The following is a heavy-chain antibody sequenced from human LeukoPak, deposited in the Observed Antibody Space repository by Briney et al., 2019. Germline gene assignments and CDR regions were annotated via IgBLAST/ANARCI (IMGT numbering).Heavy chain of an antibody. D-gene: IGHD6-19*01. V-gene: IGHV4-34*01. CDR2: INHSGST. CDR1: GGSFSGYY. CDR3: ARGLGEAVAGRNY. J-gene: IGHJ4*02. Sequence: SETLSLTCAVYGGSFSGYYWSWIRQPPGKRLEWIGEINHSGSTNYNPSLKSRVTISVDTSKNQLSLKLSSVTAADTAVYYCARGLGEAVAGRNYWGQGTLVTVSS.